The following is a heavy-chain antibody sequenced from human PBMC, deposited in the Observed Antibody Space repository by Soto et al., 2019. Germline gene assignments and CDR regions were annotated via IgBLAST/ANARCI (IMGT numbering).Heavy chain of an antibody. CDR3: ARESRSEPGTGEY. CDR2: IYASGTT. Sequence: SETLSLTCTVSGASISNYYWSWIRQPAGKGLECLGRIYASGTTTYNPSLRSRVTMSVDTSKNQFSLNINSVTAADTAVYYCARESRSEPGTGEYWGKGKMVSVSA. J-gene: IGHJ4*02. V-gene: IGHV4-4*07. CDR1: GASISNYY. D-gene: IGHD1-1*01.